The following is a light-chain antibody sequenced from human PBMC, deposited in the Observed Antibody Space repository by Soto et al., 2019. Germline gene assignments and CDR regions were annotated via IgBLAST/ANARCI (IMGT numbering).Light chain of an antibody. J-gene: IGKJ2*01. CDR3: QQYGHSPYT. V-gene: IGKV3-20*01. Sequence: EVVLTQSPGTLSLSPGEGATLSCRASQSVGSNYLAWFQQKLGRAPRLLIYGASSRATGIPDRFSGSGSGTDFTLTMTRLEPEASAVYYCQQYGHSPYTFGQGTKVDIK. CDR2: GAS. CDR1: QSVGSNY.